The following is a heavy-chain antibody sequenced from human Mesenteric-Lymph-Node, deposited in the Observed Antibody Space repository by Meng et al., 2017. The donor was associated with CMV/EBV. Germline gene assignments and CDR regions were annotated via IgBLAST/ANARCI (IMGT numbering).Heavy chain of an antibody. CDR3: ARGTCTSTNCYSWLDP. Sequence: SRYTFTNYDINWVRQATGQGLEWMGWINPNKGSTGYAQKFQGRVTMTRDTSINTAYMELSSLRSDDTAVYYCARGTCTSTNCYSWLDPWGQGTLVTVSS. CDR2: INPNKGST. CDR1: RYTFTNYD. J-gene: IGHJ5*02. D-gene: IGHD2-2*01. V-gene: IGHV1-8*01.